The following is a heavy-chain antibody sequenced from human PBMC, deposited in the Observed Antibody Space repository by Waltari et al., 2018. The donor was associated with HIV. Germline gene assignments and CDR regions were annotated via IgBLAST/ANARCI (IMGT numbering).Heavy chain of an antibody. CDR1: GGSISSGSYY. CDR2: IYTSGGT. V-gene: IGHV4-61*02. J-gene: IGHJ5*02. D-gene: IGHD2-2*01. Sequence: QVQLQESGPGLVKPSQTLSLTCTVSGGSISSGSYYWSWIRQPAGKGLEWIGRIYTSGGTNYNPSLKRRVTISVDTSKNQFSLKLSSVTAADTAVYYCARTYCSSTSCYGGANWFDPWGQGTLVTVSS. CDR3: ARTYCSSTSCYGGANWFDP.